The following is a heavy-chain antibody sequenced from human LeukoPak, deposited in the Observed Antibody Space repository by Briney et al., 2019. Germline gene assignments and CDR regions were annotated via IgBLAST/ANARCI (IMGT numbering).Heavy chain of an antibody. CDR1: RYTFTGYY. CDR3: ARGGYDILTGYSDNWFDP. CDR2: INPNSGGT. V-gene: IGHV1-2*02. J-gene: IGHJ5*02. Sequence: GASVKVSCKASRYTFTGYYMHWVRQAPGQGLEWMGWINPNSGGTNYAQKFQGRVTMTRDTSISTAYMELSRLRSDDTAVYYCARGGYDILTGYSDNWFDPWGQGTLVTVSS. D-gene: IGHD3-9*01.